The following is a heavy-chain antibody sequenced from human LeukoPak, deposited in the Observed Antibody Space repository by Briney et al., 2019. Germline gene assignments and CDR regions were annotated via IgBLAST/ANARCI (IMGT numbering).Heavy chain of an antibody. D-gene: IGHD4-23*01. Sequence: SETLSLTCTVPVGSINSYCWSWIRQPRANGLEYIRYIRSSGSFNTNPSRRSRLPSAVNTSKNQLSLKLSSVTAADTAVYYCARDGGNSPFDCWGQGTLVTVS. CDR3: ARDGGNSPFDC. V-gene: IGHV4-4*09. CDR2: IRSSGSF. J-gene: IGHJ4*02. CDR1: VGSINSYC.